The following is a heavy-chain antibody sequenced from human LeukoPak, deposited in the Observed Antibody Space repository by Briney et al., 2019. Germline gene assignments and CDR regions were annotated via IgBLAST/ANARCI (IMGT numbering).Heavy chain of an antibody. Sequence: GGSLRLSCGASGFXFSSYAIHWVRQAPGKGLEWVAVISYDGSNKYYADSVKGRFTISRDNSKNTLYLQMNSLRAEDTAVYYCAKASDYGDYADYWGQGTLVTVSS. CDR2: ISYDGSNK. V-gene: IGHV3-30-3*01. CDR1: GFXFSSYA. D-gene: IGHD4-17*01. CDR3: AKASDYGDYADY. J-gene: IGHJ4*02.